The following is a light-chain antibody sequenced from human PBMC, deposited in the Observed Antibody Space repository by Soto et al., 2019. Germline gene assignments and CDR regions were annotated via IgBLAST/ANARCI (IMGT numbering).Light chain of an antibody. CDR3: QQRSNWPLT. CDR1: QSVSTY. Sequence: EIVLTQSPATLFLSPGERATLSCRASQSVSTYLAWYQQRPGQAPRLLIYDASNRATGIPARFSGSGSGTDFTLAISSLEPEDFAVYCCQQRSNWPLTFGGGTKVEIK. V-gene: IGKV3-11*01. CDR2: DAS. J-gene: IGKJ4*01.